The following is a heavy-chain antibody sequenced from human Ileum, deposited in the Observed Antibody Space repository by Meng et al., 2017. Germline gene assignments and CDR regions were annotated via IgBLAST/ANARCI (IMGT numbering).Heavy chain of an antibody. V-gene: IGHV4-4*02. D-gene: IGHD4/OR15-4a*01. CDR1: GASVSANSY. J-gene: IGHJ4*02. Sequence: VPLQGSGPGLVKPSETLSLTCSVSGASVSANSYWSWVRQPPGKGLAWIGQIDQSGNSYYSPSLKSRVTMSIDKSKNQFSLRLTSVTAADTAVYYCARHGGYYQDFWGQGTLVTVSS. CDR2: IDQSGNS. CDR3: ARHGGYYQDF.